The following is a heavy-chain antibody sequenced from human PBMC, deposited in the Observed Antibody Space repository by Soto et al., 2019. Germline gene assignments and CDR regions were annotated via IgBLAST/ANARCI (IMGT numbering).Heavy chain of an antibody. Sequence: PGLSLRLSCAASGFTFSDHYMSWIRQAPGKGLEWIGYSSNSGSFTRYADSVKGRFSISRDNAKNSLYLQINSLRGDDTAIYYCVRSGDNYNLLDYWGQGTPVTVSS. CDR1: GFTFSDHY. CDR3: VRSGDNYNLLDY. J-gene: IGHJ4*02. V-gene: IGHV3-11*06. CDR2: SSNSGSFT. D-gene: IGHD1-1*01.